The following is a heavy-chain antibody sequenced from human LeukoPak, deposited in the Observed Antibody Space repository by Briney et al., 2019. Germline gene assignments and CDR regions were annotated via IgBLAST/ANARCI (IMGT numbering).Heavy chain of an antibody. CDR2: INSDGSST. Sequence: GGSLRLSCAASGFTFSSYWMHWVRQAPGKGLVWVSRINSDGSSTSYADSVKGRFTISRDNAKNTLYLQMNSLRAEDTAVYYCARDPYDFWSGYLGGDAFDIWGRGTMVTVSS. CDR1: GFTFSSYW. D-gene: IGHD3-3*01. J-gene: IGHJ3*02. CDR3: ARDPYDFWSGYLGGDAFDI. V-gene: IGHV3-74*01.